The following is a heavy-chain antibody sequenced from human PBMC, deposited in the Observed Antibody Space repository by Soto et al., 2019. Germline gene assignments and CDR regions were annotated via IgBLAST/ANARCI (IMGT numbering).Heavy chain of an antibody. Sequence: EVQLVESGGCWVQPGGSLSLSCAASGFTFSIYEMNWVRQAPGKGLEWVSYISSSGSTIYYADSVKGRFTISRDNAKNFLYLQMHSLRAEATAVYYCARASIVLMVYAPYYYGMDVWGQGTTVTVSS. D-gene: IGHD2-8*01. CDR2: ISSSGSTI. CDR1: GFTFSIYE. CDR3: ARASIVLMVYAPYYYGMDV. J-gene: IGHJ6*02. V-gene: IGHV3-48*03.